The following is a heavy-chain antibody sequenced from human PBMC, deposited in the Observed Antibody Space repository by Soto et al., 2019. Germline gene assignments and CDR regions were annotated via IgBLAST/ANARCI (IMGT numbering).Heavy chain of an antibody. CDR3: ARDGVDYGDYGIDP. CDR1: GGSISSGGYY. Sequence: QVQLQESGPGLVKPSQTLSLTCTVSGGSISSGGYYWSWIRQHPGKGLEWIGYIYYSGSTYYNPSLKSRVTISVDTSKNQFSRKLSSVTAADTAVYYCARDGVDYGDYGIDPWGQGTLVTVSS. V-gene: IGHV4-31*03. CDR2: IYYSGST. D-gene: IGHD4-17*01. J-gene: IGHJ5*02.